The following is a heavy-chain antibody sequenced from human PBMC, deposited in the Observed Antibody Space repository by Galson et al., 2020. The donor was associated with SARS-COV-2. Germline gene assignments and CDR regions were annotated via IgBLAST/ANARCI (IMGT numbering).Heavy chain of an antibody. J-gene: IGHJ4*02. D-gene: IGHD3-9*01. CDR1: GFTFSNAW. Sequence: GGSLRLSCAASGFTFSNAWMSWVRQAPGKGLEWVGRIKSKTDGGTTDYAAPVKGRFTISRDDSKNTLYLQMNSLKTEDTAVYYCTTDLKFKDILTGYYRMDYWGQGTLVTVSS. CDR3: TTDLKFKDILTGYYRMDY. CDR2: IKSKTDGGTT. V-gene: IGHV3-15*01.